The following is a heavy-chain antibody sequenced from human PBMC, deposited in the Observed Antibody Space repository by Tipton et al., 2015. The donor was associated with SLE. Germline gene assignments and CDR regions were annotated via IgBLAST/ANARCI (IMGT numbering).Heavy chain of an antibody. V-gene: IGHV4-34*01. J-gene: IGHJ6*02. CDR3: ARSCSSTTCEPFDYFGLDV. CDR2: ITQSGVT. CDR1: GGSFSGYY. D-gene: IGHD2-2*01. Sequence: TLSLTCAVSGGSFSGYYWYWVRQPPEQGLEWIGEITQSGVTNYNPSLKSRVTMSLDTSKNQFSLKLTSVTAADTAVYFCARSCSSTTCEPFDYFGLDVWGQGTTVTVSS.